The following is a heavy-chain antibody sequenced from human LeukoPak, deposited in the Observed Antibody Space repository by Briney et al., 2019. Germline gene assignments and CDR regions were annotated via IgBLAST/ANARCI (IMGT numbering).Heavy chain of an antibody. V-gene: IGHV3-48*03. CDR3: AELGITMIGGV. J-gene: IGHJ6*04. CDR1: GFIFGDYA. Sequence: GGSLRLSCTGSGFIFGDYAMNWVRQAPGKGLEWVSYISSSGSTVYYADSVKGRFTISRDNAKNSLYLQMNSLRAEDTAVYYCAELGITMIGGVWGKGTTVTISS. D-gene: IGHD3-10*02. CDR2: ISSSGSTV.